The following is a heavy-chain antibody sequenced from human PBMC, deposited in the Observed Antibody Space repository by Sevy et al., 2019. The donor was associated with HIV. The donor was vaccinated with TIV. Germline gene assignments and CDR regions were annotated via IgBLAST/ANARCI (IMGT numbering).Heavy chain of an antibody. V-gene: IGHV3-49*03. J-gene: IGHJ6*02. CDR1: GFTFGDYA. CDR3: TRDPAMVRGVPYYYYYGMDV. D-gene: IGHD3-10*01. CDR2: IRSKAYGGTT. Sequence: GGSLRLSCTASGFTFGDYAMSWFRQAPGKGLEWVGFIRSKAYGGTTEYAASVKGRFTISRDDSKSIAYLQMNSLKTEETAVYYCTRDPAMVRGVPYYYYYGMDVWGQGTTVTVSS.